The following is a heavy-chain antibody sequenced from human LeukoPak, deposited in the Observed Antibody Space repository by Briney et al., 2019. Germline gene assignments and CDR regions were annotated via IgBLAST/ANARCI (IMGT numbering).Heavy chain of an antibody. D-gene: IGHD1-1*01. Sequence: GESLKISCAASGFTLSSYAMSWVRQAPGNGLEWVSAISGSGGSTYYADSVKGRFTISRDNSKNTLYLQMNSLRAEDTAVYYCAKDSTTHDYWGQGTLVTVSS. CDR1: GFTLSSYA. J-gene: IGHJ4*02. CDR2: ISGSGGST. CDR3: AKDSTTHDY. V-gene: IGHV3-23*01.